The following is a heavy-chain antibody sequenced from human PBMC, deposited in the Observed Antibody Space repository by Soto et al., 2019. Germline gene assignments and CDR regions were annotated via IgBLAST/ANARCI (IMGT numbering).Heavy chain of an antibody. CDR1: GFTFSTYW. CDR3: ARGSCSGGTCYAIFFDC. D-gene: IGHD2-15*01. CDR2: IKQDGSKK. Sequence: EVQLVESGGGLVQPGGSLRLSCAASGFTFSTYWMSWVRQAPGKGLEWVANIKQDGSKKYYVDSVKGRFTISRDNAENSLYLQMNSLSVKDTAVYYCARGSCSGGTCYAIFFDCWGQGTLVTVSS. J-gene: IGHJ4*02. V-gene: IGHV3-7*01.